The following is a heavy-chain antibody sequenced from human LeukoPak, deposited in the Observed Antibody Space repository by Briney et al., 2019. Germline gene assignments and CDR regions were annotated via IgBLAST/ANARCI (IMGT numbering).Heavy chain of an antibody. Sequence: ASVKVSCKASGYTFTSYGISWVRQAPGQGLEWMGWISAYNGNTNYAQKLQGRVTMTTDTSTSTAYMELRSLRSDDTAVYCCARVRMEHYYDSSGALDYWGQGTLVTVSS. CDR3: ARVRMEHYYDSSGALDY. V-gene: IGHV1-18*01. J-gene: IGHJ4*02. CDR1: GYTFTSYG. D-gene: IGHD3-22*01. CDR2: ISAYNGNT.